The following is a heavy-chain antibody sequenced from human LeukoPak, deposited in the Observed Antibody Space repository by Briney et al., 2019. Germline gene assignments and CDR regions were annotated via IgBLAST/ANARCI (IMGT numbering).Heavy chain of an antibody. J-gene: IGHJ5*02. Sequence: EASVKVSCKASGYTLTGYYIDWVRQAPGQGLEWMGRINPNSGGTNYAQKFQGRVTMTRDTSISTAYMELSRLRSDDTAVYYCARVEHSYGSWGQGTLVTVSS. V-gene: IGHV1-2*06. CDR3: ARVEHSYGS. D-gene: IGHD5-18*01. CDR2: INPNSGGT. CDR1: GYTLTGYY.